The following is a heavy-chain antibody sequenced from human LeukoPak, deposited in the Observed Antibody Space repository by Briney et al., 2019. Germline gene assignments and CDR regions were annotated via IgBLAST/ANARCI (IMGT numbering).Heavy chain of an antibody. CDR3: AELGITMIGGV. CDR1: GFIFSSYG. J-gene: IGHJ6*04. Sequence: PGGSLRLSCAASGFIFSSYGMSWVRQAPGKGLEWVSAISGSGGSTYYADSVKGRFTISRDNSKNSLYLQMNSLRAEDTAVYYCAELGITMIGGVWGKGTTVTISS. D-gene: IGHD3-10*02. V-gene: IGHV3-23*01. CDR2: ISGSGGST.